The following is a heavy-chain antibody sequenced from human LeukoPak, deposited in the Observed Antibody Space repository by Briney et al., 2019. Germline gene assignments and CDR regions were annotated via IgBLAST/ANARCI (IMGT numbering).Heavy chain of an antibody. CDR2: IKSKTDGGTT. V-gene: IGHV3-15*01. CDR3: TTSGSGWYEYYFDY. J-gene: IGHJ4*02. D-gene: IGHD6-19*01. Sequence: PGGSLRLSCAASGFTFSSAWMSWVRQAPGKGLEWVGRIKSKTDGGTTDYAAPVKGRFTISRDDSKNTLYLQMNSLKTEDTAVYYCTTSGSGWYEYYFDYWGQGTLVTVSS. CDR1: GFTFSSAW.